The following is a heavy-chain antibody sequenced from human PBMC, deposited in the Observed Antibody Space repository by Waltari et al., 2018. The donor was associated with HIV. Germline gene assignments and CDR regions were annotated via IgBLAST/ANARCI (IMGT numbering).Heavy chain of an antibody. Sequence: QVQLQESGPGLVKPSETLSLTCAVSGYSISRGYYWGWIRQPPGKGLEWIGSIYHSGSTYYNPSLKSRVTISVDTSKNQFSLKLSSVTAADTAVYYCARDLGGTARFDPWGQGTLVTVSS. V-gene: IGHV4-38-2*02. J-gene: IGHJ5*02. D-gene: IGHD3-16*01. CDR1: GYSISRGYY. CDR3: ARDLGGTARFDP. CDR2: IYHSGST.